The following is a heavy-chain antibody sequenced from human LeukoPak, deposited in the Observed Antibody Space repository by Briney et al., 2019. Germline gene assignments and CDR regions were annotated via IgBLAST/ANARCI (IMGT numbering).Heavy chain of an antibody. D-gene: IGHD2-2*01. Sequence: SGGSLRLSCAASGFTVSSKYMSWVRQAPGKGLEWVSVIYSGGSTYYADSVKGRFTISRDNSKNTLYLQMNSLRAEDTAVYYCARGCSSTSCHGFDYWGQGTLVTVSS. CDR2: IYSGGST. J-gene: IGHJ4*02. CDR3: ARGCSSTSCHGFDY. V-gene: IGHV3-53*01. CDR1: GFTVSSKY.